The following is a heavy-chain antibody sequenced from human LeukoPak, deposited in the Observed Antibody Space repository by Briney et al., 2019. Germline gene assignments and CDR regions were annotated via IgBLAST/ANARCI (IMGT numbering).Heavy chain of an antibody. CDR3: ARSDGYGLVGI. V-gene: IGHV4-34*01. CDR1: GGSFSGYY. J-gene: IGHJ3*02. CDR2: INHSGST. Sequence: SETLSLTCAVYGGSFSGYYWSWIRQPPGKGLEWIGEINHSGSTNYNPSLKSRVTISVDTPKNHFSLNLTSVTAADTAVYYCARSDGYGLVGIWGQGTMVTVSS. D-gene: IGHD3-10*01.